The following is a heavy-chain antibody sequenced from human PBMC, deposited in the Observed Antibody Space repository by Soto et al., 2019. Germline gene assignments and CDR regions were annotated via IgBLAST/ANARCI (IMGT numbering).Heavy chain of an antibody. CDR1: GGSISSSSYY. D-gene: IGHD6-6*01. V-gene: IGHV4-39*01. CDR2: IYYSGST. CDR3: ASGSSLEFDY. J-gene: IGHJ4*02. Sequence: SETLSLTCTVSGGSISSSSYYWGWIRQPPGKGLEWIGSIYYSGSTYYNPSLKSRVTISVDTSKNQFSLKLSSVTAADTAVYYCASGSSLEFDYWGQGTLVTVSS.